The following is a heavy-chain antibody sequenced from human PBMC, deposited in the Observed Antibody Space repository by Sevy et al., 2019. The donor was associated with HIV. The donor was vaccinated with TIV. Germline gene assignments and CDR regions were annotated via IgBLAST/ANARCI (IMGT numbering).Heavy chain of an antibody. D-gene: IGHD2-2*01. CDR1: GYTFTSYG. CDR3: AGLLELVPAAMYYYGMDV. V-gene: IGHV1-18*01. J-gene: IGHJ6*02. Sequence: ASVKVSCKASGYTFTSYGISWVRQAPGQGLEWMGWISAYNGNTNYAQKLQGRVTMTTDTSTSTAYMELRSLRSDDTAVYYCAGLLELVPAAMYYYGMDVWGQGTTVTVSS. CDR2: ISAYNGNT.